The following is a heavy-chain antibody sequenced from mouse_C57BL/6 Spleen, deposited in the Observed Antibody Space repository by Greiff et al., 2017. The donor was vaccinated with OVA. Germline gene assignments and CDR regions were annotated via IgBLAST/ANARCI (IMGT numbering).Heavy chain of an antibody. Sequence: EVKLEESGGGLVKPGGSLKLSCAASGFTFSSYAMSWVRQTPEKRLEWVATISDGGSYTYYPDNVKGRFTISRDNAKNNLYLQMSHLKSEDTAMYYCARSDSSASYYFDYWGQGTTLTVSS. J-gene: IGHJ2*01. V-gene: IGHV5-4*03. CDR1: GFTFSSYA. CDR2: ISDGGSYT. CDR3: ARSDSSASYYFDY. D-gene: IGHD3-2*02.